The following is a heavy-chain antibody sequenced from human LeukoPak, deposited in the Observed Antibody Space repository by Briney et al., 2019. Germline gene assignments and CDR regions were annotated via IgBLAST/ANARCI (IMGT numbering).Heavy chain of an antibody. CDR3: ARDRLGLWGGCGCYYLDV. CDR2: IKQDGSKK. CDR1: GFTFSSYW. V-gene: IGHV3-7*01. D-gene: IGHD6-19*01. J-gene: IGHJ6*03. Sequence: GGSLRLSCAVSGFTFSSYWMSWVRQAPGKGLEWVANIKQDGSKKYHIDSVKGRFTISRDNAKNSLNLQMNSLRAEDTAVYYCARDRLGLWGGCGCYYLDVWGKGTAVTVSS.